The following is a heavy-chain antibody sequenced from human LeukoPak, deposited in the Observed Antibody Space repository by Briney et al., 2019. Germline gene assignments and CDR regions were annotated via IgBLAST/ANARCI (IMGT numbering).Heavy chain of an antibody. Sequence: SETLSLTCTVSGGSISSGSYYWSWIRQPAGKGLEWIGRIYTSGSTNYNPSLKSRVTISVDTSKNQFSPKLSSVTAADTAVYYCARDGDNYYGSGSYGYWGQGTLVTVSS. CDR1: GGSISSGSYY. V-gene: IGHV4-61*02. CDR3: ARDGDNYYGSGSYGY. J-gene: IGHJ4*02. CDR2: IYTSGST. D-gene: IGHD3-10*01.